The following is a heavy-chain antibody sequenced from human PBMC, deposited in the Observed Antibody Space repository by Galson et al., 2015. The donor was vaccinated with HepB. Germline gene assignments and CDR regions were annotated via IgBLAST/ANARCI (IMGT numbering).Heavy chain of an antibody. CDR2: IIPIFGTA. J-gene: IGHJ6*02. Sequence: SVKVSCKASGGTFSSYAISWVRQAPGQGLEWMGGIIPIFGTANYAQKFQGRVTITADESTSTAYMELSSLRSEDTAVYYCARERTTMVRGVLRPSGSGPYGMDVWGQGTTVTVSS. D-gene: IGHD3-10*01. CDR1: GGTFSSYA. V-gene: IGHV1-69*13. CDR3: ARERTTMVRGVLRPSGSGPYGMDV.